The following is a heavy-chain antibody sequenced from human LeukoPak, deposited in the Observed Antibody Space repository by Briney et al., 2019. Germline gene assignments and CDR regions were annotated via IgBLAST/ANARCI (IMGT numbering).Heavy chain of an antibody. Sequence: GGSLRLSCAASGFTFSSYDMHWVRQATGKGLEWVSAIGTAGDTYYPGSVKGRFTISRDNSKNTLYLQMNSLRAEDTAVYYCAREPGRYSGSYSHAFDIWGQGTMVTVSS. D-gene: IGHD1-26*01. J-gene: IGHJ3*02. V-gene: IGHV3-13*01. CDR3: AREPGRYSGSYSHAFDI. CDR2: IGTAGDT. CDR1: GFTFSSYD.